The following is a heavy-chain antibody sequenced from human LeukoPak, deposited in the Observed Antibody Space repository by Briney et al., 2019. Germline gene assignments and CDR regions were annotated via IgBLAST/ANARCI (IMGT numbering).Heavy chain of an antibody. CDR1: GYTFTSYF. D-gene: IGHD6-13*01. CDR2: INPSGGRT. Sequence: ASVKVSCKASGYTFTSYFIHWVRQAPGQGLEWMGIINPSGGRTSYAQKFQDRITMTRDMSTSTVYMELSSLRPEDTAVYYCAAMGIAAAGTQGASWGQGTLVTVSS. J-gene: IGHJ4*02. V-gene: IGHV1-46*01. CDR3: AAMGIAAAGTQGAS.